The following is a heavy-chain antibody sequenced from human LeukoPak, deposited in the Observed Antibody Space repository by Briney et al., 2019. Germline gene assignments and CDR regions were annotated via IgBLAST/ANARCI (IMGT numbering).Heavy chain of an antibody. V-gene: IGHV3-74*01. D-gene: IGHD3-10*01. J-gene: IGHJ6*03. Sequence: GGSLRLSCAASGFTFSDYWMHWVRQAPGKGLVWVSRISSDGSRVTYADSVKGRFTISRDTSKNTLYLQMNSLRAEDTAVYYCARVYYGSGSLYYYYYYMDVWGKGTTVTISS. CDR3: ARVYYGSGSLYYYYYYMDV. CDR1: GFTFSDYW. CDR2: ISSDGSRV.